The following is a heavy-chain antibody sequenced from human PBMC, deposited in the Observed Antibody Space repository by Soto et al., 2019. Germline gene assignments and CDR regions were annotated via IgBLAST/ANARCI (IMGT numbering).Heavy chain of an antibody. CDR2: IYHSGST. V-gene: IGHV4-30-2*01. Sequence: SETLSLTCAVSGGSISSGGYSWSWIRQPPGKGLEWIGYIYHSGSTYYNPSLKSRVTISVDRSKNQFSLKLSSVTAADTAVYYCAREGRYYDSSGYYYEQWFDPWGQGTLVTVSS. CDR3: AREGRYYDSSGYYYEQWFDP. CDR1: GGSISSGGYS. D-gene: IGHD3-22*01. J-gene: IGHJ5*02.